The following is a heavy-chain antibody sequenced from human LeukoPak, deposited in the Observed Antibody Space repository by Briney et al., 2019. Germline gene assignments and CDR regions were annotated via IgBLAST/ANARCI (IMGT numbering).Heavy chain of an antibody. CDR2: FDPEEAKM. Sequence: VASVTVSCKVSGNSLSELSIQWVRQAPGKGLECLGGFDPEEAKMVYAQTFQGRVTMTEDTSTQTAYMELSGLTSDDTAVYYCTTRSGDFWSGFVNWGQGTLVTVSS. D-gene: IGHD3-3*01. CDR1: GNSLSELS. J-gene: IGHJ4*02. V-gene: IGHV1-24*01. CDR3: TTRSGDFWSGFVN.